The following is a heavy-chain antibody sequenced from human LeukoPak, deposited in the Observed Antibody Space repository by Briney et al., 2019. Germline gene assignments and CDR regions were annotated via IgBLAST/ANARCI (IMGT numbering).Heavy chain of an antibody. V-gene: IGHV4-39*01. CDR1: GGSISSIGYY. J-gene: IGHJ4*02. D-gene: IGHD3-10*01. CDR3: ARHADSCFGELAFHY. CDR2: ISYSGII. Sequence: SETLSLTCTVSGGSISSIGYYWGRIRQPPGKGLEWIGSISYSGIIYYHPSLKSRVTISVDTSKNQLSLKLSSVTAADTAVYYCARHADSCFGELAFHYWGQGTLVTVSS.